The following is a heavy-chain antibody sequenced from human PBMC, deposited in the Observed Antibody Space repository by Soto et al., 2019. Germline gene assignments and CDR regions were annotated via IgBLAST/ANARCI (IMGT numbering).Heavy chain of an antibody. D-gene: IGHD3-22*01. Sequence: QVQLVESGGGVVQPGRSLRLSCAVSGFTFSSYGMNWVRQAPGKGLEWVAAIYYDGSNKYYGDSVRGRFTISRDNFKNTLYLHMNSLRAEDTAVYYCARDSKDDSSGYYAGFDYWGQGTLVTVSS. CDR3: ARDSKDDSSGYYAGFDY. CDR1: GFTFSSYG. V-gene: IGHV3-33*01. J-gene: IGHJ4*02. CDR2: IYYDGSNK.